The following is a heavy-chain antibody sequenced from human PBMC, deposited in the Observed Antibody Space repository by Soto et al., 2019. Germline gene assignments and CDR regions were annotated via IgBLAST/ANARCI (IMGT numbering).Heavy chain of an antibody. CDR3: ARDRDDSSWSTAENFQH. V-gene: IGHV1-18*01. CDR1: GYTFPDYG. J-gene: IGHJ1*01. D-gene: IGHD3-22*01. CDR2: INTYNGNT. Sequence: ASVKVSCKASGYTFPDYGIHWVRQAPGQGLEWMGWINTYNGNTYYTQNLQGRVTMTRDTSTSTTYMDLRSLRFDDTALYYCARDRDDSSWSTAENFQHWGQGTLVTVSS.